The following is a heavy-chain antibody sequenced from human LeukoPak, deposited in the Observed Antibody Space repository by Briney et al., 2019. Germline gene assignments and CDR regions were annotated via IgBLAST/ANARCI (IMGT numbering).Heavy chain of an antibody. V-gene: IGHV1-24*01. CDR3: ATDFYRGRQFDY. CDR2: FDPEDVET. CDR1: GNTFTDLS. Sequence: ASVKASCKVSGNTFTDLSMNWVRQAPGKGLEWMGGFDPEDVETIYAQKFQGRVTMTEDTSTATAYMELSSLRPDDTAVYYCATDFYRGRQFDYWGQGTLVTVSS. J-gene: IGHJ4*02. D-gene: IGHD2/OR15-2a*01.